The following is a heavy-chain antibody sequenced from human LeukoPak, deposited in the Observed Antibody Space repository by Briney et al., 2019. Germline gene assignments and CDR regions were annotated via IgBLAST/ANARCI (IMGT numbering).Heavy chain of an antibody. D-gene: IGHD3-3*01. CDR1: GDSVTNNF. Sequence: SETLSLTCTVSGDSVTNNFWNWIRQSPGKGLEWIGFVSHSGKTNSNPALTSRVNISLDTSENRLSLNLSSVTTADTAVYYCARAGTTLFGVILNFDSWGQGTLVTVSS. CDR2: VSHSGKT. J-gene: IGHJ4*02. CDR3: ARAGTTLFGVILNFDS. V-gene: IGHV4-59*02.